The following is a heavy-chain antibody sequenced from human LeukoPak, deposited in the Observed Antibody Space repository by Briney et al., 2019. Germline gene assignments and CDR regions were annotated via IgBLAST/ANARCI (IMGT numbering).Heavy chain of an antibody. CDR2: IYYSGST. CDR3: ARYDILTGYPERFDY. CDR1: GGSITSYY. J-gene: IGHJ4*02. V-gene: IGHV4-59*01. D-gene: IGHD3-9*01. Sequence: SETLSLTCTVSGGSITSYYWSWIRQPPGKGLEWIGYIYYSGSTNYSPSLKSRVTISVDTSKKQFSLKLDSESAADTAVYYCARYDILTGYPERFDYWGQGTLVTVSS.